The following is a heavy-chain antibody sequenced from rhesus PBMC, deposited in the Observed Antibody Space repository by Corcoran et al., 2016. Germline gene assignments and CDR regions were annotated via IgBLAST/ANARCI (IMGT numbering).Heavy chain of an antibody. J-gene: IGHJ3*01. V-gene: IGHV4-106*01. D-gene: IGHD5-24*01. Sequence: QVQLQESGPGLVKPSETLSLTCAVSGGSISDDYYWSWIRQPPGKGLEWIGDIYGCGGRTNDNPPLKSRSTISRDTSRNQFSLKLSSVTAADAAVYYCARWPPYSGYSSNFWGQGLRVTVSS. CDR1: GGSISDDYY. CDR3: ARWPPYSGYSSNF. CDR2: IYGCGGRT.